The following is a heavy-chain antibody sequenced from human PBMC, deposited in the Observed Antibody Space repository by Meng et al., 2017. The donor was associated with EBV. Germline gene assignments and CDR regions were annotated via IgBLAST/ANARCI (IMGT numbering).Heavy chain of an antibody. J-gene: IGHJ1*01. V-gene: IGHV1-69*01. CDR2: IIPIFGTA. Sequence: QVQLVRSGAEVKKPGSAVKVPCKASGGTFSSYAISWVRQAPGQGLEWMGGIIPIFGTANYAQKFQGRVTITADESTSTAYMELSSLRSEDTAVYYCARVEGSGSYYNSHEYFQHWGQGTLVTVSS. CDR1: GGTFSSYA. D-gene: IGHD3-10*01. CDR3: ARVEGSGSYYNSHEYFQH.